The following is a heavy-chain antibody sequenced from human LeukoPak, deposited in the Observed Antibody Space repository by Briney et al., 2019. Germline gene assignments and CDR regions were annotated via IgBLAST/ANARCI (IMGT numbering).Heavy chain of an antibody. Sequence: GGSLRLSCAASGFTFSSYSMNWVRQAPGKGLEWVSSISSSSSSYIYYADSVKGRFTISRDNAKNSLYLQMNSLRAEDTAVYYCARDIVVVPAAETNLDYWGQGTLVTVSS. D-gene: IGHD2-2*01. CDR3: ARDIVVVPAAETNLDY. J-gene: IGHJ4*02. CDR2: ISSSSSSYI. V-gene: IGHV3-21*01. CDR1: GFTFSSYS.